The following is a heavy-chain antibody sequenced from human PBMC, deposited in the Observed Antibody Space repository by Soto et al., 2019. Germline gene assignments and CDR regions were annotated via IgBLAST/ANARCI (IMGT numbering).Heavy chain of an antibody. CDR3: ARAVAGQVRSAWTWLDY. J-gene: IGHJ4*01. CDR1: GFTFRDYA. CDR2: IPSDGSAQ. D-gene: IGHD1-1*01. V-gene: IGHV3-30-3*01. Sequence: QVQLVESGGGVVQPGRFLRLYCEASGFTFRDYAMPWVRQAPGKGLEWVAAIPSDGSAQHYADSVKGRFSISRDNSKNTLSLQMNSLRPEDAALYYCARAVAGQVRSAWTWLDYWGHGTLVTVSS.